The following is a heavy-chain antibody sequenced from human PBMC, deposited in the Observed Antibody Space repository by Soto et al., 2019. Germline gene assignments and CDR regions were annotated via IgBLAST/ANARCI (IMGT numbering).Heavy chain of an antibody. CDR2: INHSGST. CDR3: ARAPNYYGSA. J-gene: IGHJ5*02. CDR1: GGSFSGYY. V-gene: IGHV4-34*01. D-gene: IGHD3-10*01. Sequence: SETLSLTCAVYGGSFSGYYWSWIRQPPGKGLEWIGEINHSGSTNYNPSLKSRVTISVDTSKNQFSLKLSSVTAADTAVYYCARAPNYYGSAWGQGTLVTVFS.